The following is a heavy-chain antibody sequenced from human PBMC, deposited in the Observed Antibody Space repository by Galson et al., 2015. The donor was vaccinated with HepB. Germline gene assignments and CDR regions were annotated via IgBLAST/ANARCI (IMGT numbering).Heavy chain of an antibody. V-gene: IGHV1-3*01. Sequence: SVKVSCKAFGYIFTSYAIHWVRQAPGQRPEWMGWINAANGNIKYSQKFQGRVTITRDTSASTAYMELSSLRSEDTAVYYCARDYWADSSGHFDHWGQGTLVTVSS. J-gene: IGHJ4*02. CDR3: ARDYWADSSGHFDH. CDR2: INAANGNI. D-gene: IGHD3-22*01. CDR1: GYIFTSYA.